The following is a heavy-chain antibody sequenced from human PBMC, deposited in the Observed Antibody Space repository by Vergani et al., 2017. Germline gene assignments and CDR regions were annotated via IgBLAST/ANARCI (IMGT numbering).Heavy chain of an antibody. Sequence: VQLVESGGGVVQPGRSLRLSCAASGFTFSSYGMHWVRQAPGKGLEWVAVIWYDGSNKYYADSVKGRFTISRDNSKNTLYLQMNSLRAEDTAVYYCARYSVAGRGARNWFDPWGQGTLVTVSS. D-gene: IGHD6-19*01. V-gene: IGHV3-33*01. CDR3: ARYSVAGRGARNWFDP. CDR1: GFTFSSYG. J-gene: IGHJ5*02. CDR2: IWYDGSNK.